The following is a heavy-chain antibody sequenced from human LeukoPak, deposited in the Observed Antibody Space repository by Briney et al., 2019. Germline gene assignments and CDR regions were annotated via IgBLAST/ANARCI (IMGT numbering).Heavy chain of an antibody. D-gene: IGHD5-24*01. CDR1: GFTFSSFA. CDR2: IKQDGSEK. J-gene: IGHJ3*02. V-gene: IGHV3-7*01. Sequence: GGSLRLSCAASGFTFSSFAMSWVRQAPGKGLEWVANIKQDGSEKYYVDSVKGRFTIPRDNAKNSLYLQMNSLRAEDTAVYYCASHAREMATLAGAFDIWSQGTMVTVSS. CDR3: ASHAREMATLAGAFDI.